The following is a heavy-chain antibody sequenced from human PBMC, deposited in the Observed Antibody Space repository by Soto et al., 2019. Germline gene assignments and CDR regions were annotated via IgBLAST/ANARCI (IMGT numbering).Heavy chain of an antibody. Sequence: QVQLVQSGAEVKKPGASVKVSCKTSGYTFTSYDINWVRQATGQGLEWMGWMNPNSGNTAYAQKFQGRVTMTRNTSISTPYMELSSLRSADTAGYYCARERSSGAFDIWGQGTMVTVSS. V-gene: IGHV1-8*01. D-gene: IGHD1-26*01. CDR1: GYTFTSYD. CDR2: MNPNSGNT. CDR3: ARERSSGAFDI. J-gene: IGHJ3*02.